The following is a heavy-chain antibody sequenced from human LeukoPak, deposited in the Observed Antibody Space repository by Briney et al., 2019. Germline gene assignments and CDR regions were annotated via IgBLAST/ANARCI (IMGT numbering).Heavy chain of an antibody. J-gene: IGHJ4*02. CDR1: GFTLSNYA. D-gene: IGHD5-24*01. Sequence: GGSLRLSCAASGFTLSNYAMSWVRQAPGKGLEWVSALHYSGVGTYYADSVKGRFTISRDNSKNTLYLQMNSLRAEDTAVYYCAKVIREVDMSYDYWGQGALVTVSS. CDR2: LHYSGVGT. CDR3: AKVIREVDMSYDY. V-gene: IGHV3-23*05.